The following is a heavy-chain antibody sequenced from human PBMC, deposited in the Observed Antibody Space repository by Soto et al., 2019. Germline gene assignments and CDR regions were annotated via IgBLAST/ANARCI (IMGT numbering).Heavy chain of an antibody. V-gene: IGHV4-30-4*07. CDR3: VRDGTKTLRDWFDP. CDR2: IYATGTT. CDR1: GGSISSGGYS. J-gene: IGHJ5*02. Sequence: PSETLSLTCAVSGGSISSGGYSWSWIRQPPGKGLEWIGRIYATGTTDYNPSLKSRVMMSVDTSKKQFSLKLRSVTAADTAVYYCVRDGTKTLRDWFDPWGQGMSATVSS. D-gene: IGHD1-1*01.